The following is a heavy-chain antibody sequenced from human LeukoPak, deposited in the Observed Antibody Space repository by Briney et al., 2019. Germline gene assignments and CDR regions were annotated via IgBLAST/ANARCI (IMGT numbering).Heavy chain of an antibody. CDR3: ARGPKTYYYDSSGYPYFDY. V-gene: IGHV4-34*01. CDR1: GGSFSGYY. D-gene: IGHD3-22*01. CDR2: INHSGST. J-gene: IGHJ4*02. Sequence: SETLSLTCAVYGGSFSGYYWSWIRQPPGKGLEWIGEINHSGSTNYNPSLKSRVTISVDTSKNQFSLKLSSVTAADTAVYYCARGPKTYYYDSSGYPYFDYWGQGTLVTVSS.